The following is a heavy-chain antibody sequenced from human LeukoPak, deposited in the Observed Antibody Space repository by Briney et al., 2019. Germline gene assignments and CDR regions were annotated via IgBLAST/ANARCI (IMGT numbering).Heavy chain of an antibody. CDR2: THYSGNT. V-gene: IGHV4-34*01. CDR3: ARARIVGGWFDP. D-gene: IGHD1-26*01. J-gene: IGHJ5*02. Sequence: PSETLSLTCAVYGGSFSGYYWSWIRQPPGKGLEWIGTTHYSGNTYYNPSLKSRVIISLDTSKNQFSLKLSSVTAADTAVYYCARARIVGGWFDPWGQGTLVTVSS. CDR1: GGSFSGYY.